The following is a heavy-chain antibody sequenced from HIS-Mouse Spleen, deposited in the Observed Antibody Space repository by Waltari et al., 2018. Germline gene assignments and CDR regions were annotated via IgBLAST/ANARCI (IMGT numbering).Heavy chain of an antibody. CDR1: VGTFSSYA. D-gene: IGHD6-13*01. V-gene: IGHV1-69*04. Sequence: QVQLVQSGAEVKKPGSSVKVSCKASVGTFSSYAISWVRQAAGQGLEWMGRIIPILGIANYAQKFQGRVTITADKSTSTAYMELSSLRSEDTAVYYCARHPEIAAAVGAFDIWGQGTMVTVSS. CDR3: ARHPEIAAAVGAFDI. J-gene: IGHJ3*02. CDR2: IIPILGIA.